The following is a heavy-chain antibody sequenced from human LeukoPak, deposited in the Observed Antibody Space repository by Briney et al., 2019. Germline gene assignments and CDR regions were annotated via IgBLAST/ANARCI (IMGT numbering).Heavy chain of an antibody. D-gene: IGHD4-17*01. CDR2: IIPIFGTA. CDR1: GGTFISYA. Sequence: GSSVKVSCKASGGTFISYAISWVRQAPGQGLEWMGGIIPIFGTANYAQKFQGRVTITADESTRTAYMELRSLRSDDTAMYYCARRGGKNYGDYLLYYSYMDFCGKGTTVTVSS. V-gene: IGHV1-69*01. J-gene: IGHJ6*03. CDR3: ARRGGKNYGDYLLYYSYMDF.